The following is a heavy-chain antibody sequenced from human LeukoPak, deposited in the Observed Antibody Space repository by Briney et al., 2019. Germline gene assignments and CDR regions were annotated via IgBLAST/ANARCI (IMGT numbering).Heavy chain of an antibody. CDR2: INHSGST. CDR3: ARKRVIVATLRAQRSPFFDI. J-gene: IGHJ3*02. Sequence: SENLSLTCAVYGGSFSGYYWSWIRQPPGKGLEWIGEINHSGSTNYNPSLKSRVTISVDTSKNQFSLKLSSVTAADTAVYYCARKRVIVATLRAQRSPFFDIWGQGTMVTVSS. V-gene: IGHV4-34*01. CDR1: GGSFSGYY. D-gene: IGHD5-12*01.